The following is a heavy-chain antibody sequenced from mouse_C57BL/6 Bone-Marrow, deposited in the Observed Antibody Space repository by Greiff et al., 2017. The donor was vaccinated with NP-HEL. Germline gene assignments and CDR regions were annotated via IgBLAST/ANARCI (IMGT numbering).Heavy chain of an antibody. V-gene: IGHV1-80*01. CDR1: GYAFSSYW. J-gene: IGHJ3*01. CDR2: IYPGDGDT. Sequence: LQESGAELVKPGASVKISCKASGYAFSSYWMNWVKQRPGKGLEWIGQIYPGDGDTNYNGKFKGKATLTADKSSSTAYMQLSSLTSEDSAVYFCARRASSAWFAYWGQGTLVTVSA. CDR3: ARRASSAWFAY. D-gene: IGHD3-2*02.